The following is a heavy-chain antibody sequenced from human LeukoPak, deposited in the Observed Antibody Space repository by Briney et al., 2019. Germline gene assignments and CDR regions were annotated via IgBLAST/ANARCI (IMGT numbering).Heavy chain of an antibody. CDR1: GYTFTSYY. Sequence: SVKVSRKASGYTFTSYYMHWVRQAPGQGLEWMGIINPSGGSTSYAQKFQGRVTMTRDTSTSTVYMELSSLRSEDTAEYYCAREMRYQLLHGSGGMDVWGQGTTVTVSS. CDR3: AREMRYQLLHGSGGMDV. V-gene: IGHV1-46*01. CDR2: INPSGGST. J-gene: IGHJ6*02. D-gene: IGHD2-2*01.